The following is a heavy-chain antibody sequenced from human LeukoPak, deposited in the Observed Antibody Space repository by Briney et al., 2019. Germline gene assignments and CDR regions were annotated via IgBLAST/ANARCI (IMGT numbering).Heavy chain of an antibody. J-gene: IGHJ6*02. CDR2: FDPEDGET. V-gene: IGHV1-24*01. Sequence: GASVKVSCKVSGYTHTELSMHWVRQAPGKGLEWMGGFDPEDGETIYAQKFQGRVTMTEDTSTDTAYMELSSLRSEDTAVYYCATDSGYSYENYYYGMDVWGQGTTVTVSS. CDR3: ATDSGYSYENYYYGMDV. D-gene: IGHD5-18*01. CDR1: GYTHTELS.